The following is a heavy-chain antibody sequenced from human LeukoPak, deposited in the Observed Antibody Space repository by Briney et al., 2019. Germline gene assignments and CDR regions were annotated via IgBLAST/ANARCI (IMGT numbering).Heavy chain of an antibody. CDR1: GFTFDDYA. Sequence: GGSLRLSCAASGFTFDDYAMHWVRQAPGKGLEWVSGISWNTGTLGYADSVKGRFTISRDNSKNTLYLQMNSLRAEDTAVYYCASTSGYSYGYYYYYMDVWGKGTTVTVSS. J-gene: IGHJ6*03. CDR2: ISWNTGTL. CDR3: ASTSGYSYGYYYYYMDV. D-gene: IGHD5-18*01. V-gene: IGHV3-9*01.